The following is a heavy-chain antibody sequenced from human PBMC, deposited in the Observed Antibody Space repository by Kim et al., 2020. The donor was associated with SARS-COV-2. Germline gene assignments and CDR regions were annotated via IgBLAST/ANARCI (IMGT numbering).Heavy chain of an antibody. CDR1: GFSFGTFD. V-gene: IGHV3-23*01. J-gene: IGHJ4*02. Sequence: GGSLRLSCVASGFSFGTFDMNWVRQAPGKGLEWVAVINTPGNRTYYAESVKGRFTVSRDNAKNTLYLQMNSLRADDTAVYYCVRGSCLDYCGPG. CDR2: INTPGNRT. CDR3: VRGSCLDY. D-gene: IGHD3-10*01.